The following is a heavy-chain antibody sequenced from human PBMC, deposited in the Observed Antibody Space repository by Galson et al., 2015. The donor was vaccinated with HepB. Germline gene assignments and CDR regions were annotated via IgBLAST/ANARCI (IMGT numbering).Heavy chain of an antibody. CDR2: ITADGGTT. D-gene: IGHD3-22*01. Sequence: SLRLSCAASGFTFSNFAMSWVRQAPGKGPEWVSAITADGGTTSYDDSVKGRFTISRDNPKNTLYLQMDSLKVEDTAVFYCAKKDSSGFYYARRFDCWGQGSLVTVSS. J-gene: IGHJ4*02. CDR3: AKKDSSGFYYARRFDC. V-gene: IGHV3-23*01. CDR1: GFTFSNFA.